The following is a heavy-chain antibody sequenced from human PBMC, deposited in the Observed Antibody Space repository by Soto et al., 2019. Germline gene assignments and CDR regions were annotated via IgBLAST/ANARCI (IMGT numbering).Heavy chain of an antibody. V-gene: IGHV5-51*01. CDR1: GYSFTSYW. CDR3: ATSGEYSGYAHEFQH. J-gene: IGHJ1*01. D-gene: IGHD5-12*01. CDR2: IYPGDSDT. Sequence: GESLKISCKGSGYSFTSYWIGWVRQMPGKGLEWMGIIYPGDSDTRYSPSFQGQVTISADKSISTAYLQWSSLKASDTAMYYCATSGEYSGYAHEFQHWGQGTLVTVSS.